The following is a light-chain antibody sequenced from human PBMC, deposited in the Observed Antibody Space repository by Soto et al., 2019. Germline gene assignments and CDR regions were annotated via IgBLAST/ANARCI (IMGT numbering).Light chain of an antibody. J-gene: IGKJ4*01. Sequence: DIVMTQSPDSLAVSLGERATIYCKSSQTLLFSSHNKTFLAWYQQKPGQPPKLLVHWASSRKTGVPYRFCGSGSETDFTLTISSLQAADVAVYYCQQYFSTPLSFGGGTKVDIK. CDR1: QTLLFSSHNKTF. CDR2: WAS. CDR3: QQYFSTPLS. V-gene: IGKV4-1*01.